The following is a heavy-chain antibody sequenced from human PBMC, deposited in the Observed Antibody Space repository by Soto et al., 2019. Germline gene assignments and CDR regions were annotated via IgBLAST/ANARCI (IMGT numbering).Heavy chain of an antibody. CDR3: ASSQLYLLGGMDV. Sequence: KTSETLSLTCAVSGGSISSSNWWSWVRQPPGKGLEWIGEIYHSGSTNYNPSLKSRVTISVDKSKNQFSLKLSSVTAADTAVYYCASSQLYLLGGMDVWGQGTTVTVSS. V-gene: IGHV4-4*02. CDR2: IYHSGST. J-gene: IGHJ6*02. D-gene: IGHD6-13*01. CDR1: GGSISSSNW.